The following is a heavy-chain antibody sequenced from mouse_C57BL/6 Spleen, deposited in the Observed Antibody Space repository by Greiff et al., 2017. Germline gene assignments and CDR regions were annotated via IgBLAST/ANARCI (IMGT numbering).Heavy chain of an antibody. CDR2: INPNNGGT. J-gene: IGHJ4*01. D-gene: IGHD2-1*01. V-gene: IGHV1-26*01. CDR3: ARRVYGNYDYAMDY. CDR1: GYTFTDYY. Sequence: VQLQQSGPELVKPGASVKISCKASGYTFTDYYMNWVKQSHGKSLEWIGDINPNNGGTSYNQKFKGKATLTVDKSSSTAYMELRSLTSEDSAVYYCARRVYGNYDYAMDYWGQGTSVTVSS.